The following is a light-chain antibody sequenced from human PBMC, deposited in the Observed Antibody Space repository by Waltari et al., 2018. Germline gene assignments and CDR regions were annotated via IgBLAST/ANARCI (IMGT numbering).Light chain of an antibody. J-gene: IGLJ7*01. CDR1: SSNIGNNY. CDR2: EDS. V-gene: IGLV1-51*02. Sequence: QSVLTQPPSVSAAPGQRVTISCSGGSSNIGNNYVSWYRQFPGTAPKLLIYEDSERPSGIPGRCSGSKSGTSAILDITGLQAGDEADYYCGTWDSSLSGAVFGGGTHLTVL. CDR3: GTWDSSLSGAV.